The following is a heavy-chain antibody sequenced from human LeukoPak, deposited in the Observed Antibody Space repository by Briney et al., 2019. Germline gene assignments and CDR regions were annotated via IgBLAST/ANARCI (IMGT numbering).Heavy chain of an antibody. CDR2: INPNSGGT. V-gene: IGHV1-2*02. CDR1: GYTFTGYY. D-gene: IGHD3-22*01. J-gene: IGHJ4*02. Sequence: ASVKVSCKASGYTFTGYYMHWVRQAPGQGLEWMGWINPNSGGTNYAQKFQGRVTMTGDTSISTAYMELSRLRSDDTAVYYCVTYYYDSSGHHAWYYFDYWGQGTLVTVSS. CDR3: VTYYYDSSGHHAWYYFDY.